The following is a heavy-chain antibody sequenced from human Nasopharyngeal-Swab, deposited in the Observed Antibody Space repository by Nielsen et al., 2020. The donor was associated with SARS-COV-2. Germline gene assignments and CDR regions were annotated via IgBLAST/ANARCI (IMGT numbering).Heavy chain of an antibody. CDR3: ARERELRGVYYYYYGMDV. V-gene: IGHV3-48*02. CDR2: ISSSSSTI. D-gene: IGHD1-26*01. J-gene: IGHJ6*02. Sequence: VRQMPGKGLVWVSYISSSSSTIYYADSVKGRFTISRDNAKNSLYLQMNSLRDEDTAVYYCARERELRGVYYYYYGMDVWGQGTTVTVSS.